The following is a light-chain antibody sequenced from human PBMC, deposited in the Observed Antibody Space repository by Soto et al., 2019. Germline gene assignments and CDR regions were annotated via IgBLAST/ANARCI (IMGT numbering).Light chain of an antibody. CDR1: SSDVGGYNY. J-gene: IGLJ2*01. CDR3: TSYAGSNNYVV. V-gene: IGLV2-8*01. CDR2: EVT. Sequence: QSALTQPPSASGSPGQSVTISCTGTSSDVGGYNYVSWYQQHPGKAPKLTIYEVTKRPSGVPDRFSGSKSDNTASLTVSGLQAEDEADYYCTSYAGSNNYVVFGGGTKLTVL.